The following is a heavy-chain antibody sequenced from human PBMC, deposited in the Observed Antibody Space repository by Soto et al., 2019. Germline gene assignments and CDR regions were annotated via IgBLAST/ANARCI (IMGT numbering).Heavy chain of an antibody. D-gene: IGHD3-16*02. J-gene: IGHJ4*02. CDR3: ARQEDVTGTVYYCAKDPRRLRLGELSLGLDY. CDR2: IYPGDSDT. Sequence: GESLKISCKVSGYIFTTYWIAWVRQMPGKGLEWMGVIYPGDSDTIYSPSFQGRVTISADKSINTAYLQWSSLKASDTAMYYCARQEDVTGTVYYCAKDPRRLRLGELSLGLDYWGQGTLVTVSS. CDR1: GYIFTTYW. V-gene: IGHV5-51*01.